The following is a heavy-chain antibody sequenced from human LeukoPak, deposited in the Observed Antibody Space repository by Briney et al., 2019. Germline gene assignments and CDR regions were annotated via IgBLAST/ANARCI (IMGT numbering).Heavy chain of an antibody. CDR1: GGTFSSYA. J-gene: IGHJ6*02. D-gene: IGHD3-16*01. CDR3: ARDPLFGYYYGMDV. Sequence: GASVKVSCKASGGTFSSYAISWVRRAPGQGLEWMGRIIPILGIANYAQKFQGRVTITADKSTSTAYMELSSLRSEDTAVYYCARDPLFGYYYGMDVWGQGTTVTVSS. CDR2: IIPILGIA. V-gene: IGHV1-69*04.